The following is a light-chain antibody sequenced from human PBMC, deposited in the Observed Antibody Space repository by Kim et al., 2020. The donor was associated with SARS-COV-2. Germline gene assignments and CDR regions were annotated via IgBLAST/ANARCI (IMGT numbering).Light chain of an antibody. CDR2: GVS. CDR3: CSYTSSSTRV. V-gene: IGLV2-14*03. CDR1: RNDVGGYDY. J-gene: IGLJ1*01. Sequence: GQSITISYTGTRNDVGGYDYVSWYQQQPGKPPKLMFYGVSKRPSGVSSRFCGSKSGNTASLTISGLQAQDEADYYCCSYTSSSTRVFGSGTQLTVL.